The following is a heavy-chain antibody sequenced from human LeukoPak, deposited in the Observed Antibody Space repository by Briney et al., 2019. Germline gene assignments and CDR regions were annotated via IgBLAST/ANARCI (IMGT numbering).Heavy chain of an antibody. CDR3: AKDSGYSYGYCDY. D-gene: IGHD5-18*01. CDR2: INSDGSST. J-gene: IGHJ4*02. V-gene: IGHV3-74*01. CDR1: GFTFSSYW. Sequence: PGGSLRLSCAASGFTFSSYWMHWVRQAPGKGLVWVSRINSDGSSTSYADSVKGRFAISRDNAKNTLYLQMNSLRAEDTAVYYCAKDSGYSYGYCDYWGQGTLVTVSS.